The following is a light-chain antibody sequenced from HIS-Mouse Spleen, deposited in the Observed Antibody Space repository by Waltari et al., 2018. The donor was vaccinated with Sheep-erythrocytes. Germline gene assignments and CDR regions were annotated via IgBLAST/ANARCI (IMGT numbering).Light chain of an antibody. J-gene: IGLJ3*02. V-gene: IGLV2-8*01. CDR3: SSYAGSNNWV. Sequence: QSALTQPPSPSGSPGQSVTTSCTGTNRDVGGYNYFSRYQQHPDKAPKLMFYEVSTRPSGVPDRFSGSKSGNTASLTVSGLQAEDEADYYCSSYAGSNNWVFGGGTKLTVL. CDR1: NRDVGGYNY. CDR2: EVS.